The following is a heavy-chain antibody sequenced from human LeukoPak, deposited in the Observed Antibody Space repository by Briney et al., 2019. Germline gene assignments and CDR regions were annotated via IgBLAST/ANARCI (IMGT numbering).Heavy chain of an antibody. CDR1: GFTFSSHW. J-gene: IGHJ4*02. CDR2: IKQDESEK. V-gene: IGHV3-7*01. Sequence: GGSLRLSCAASGFTFSSHWMSWVRQAPGKGLEWVANIKQDESEKYYVDSVKGRFTISRDSAKNSLYLQMNSLRAEDTAVYYCARDPAPNSSGWYYYFDYWGQGTLVTVSS. D-gene: IGHD6-19*01. CDR3: ARDPAPNSSGWYYYFDY.